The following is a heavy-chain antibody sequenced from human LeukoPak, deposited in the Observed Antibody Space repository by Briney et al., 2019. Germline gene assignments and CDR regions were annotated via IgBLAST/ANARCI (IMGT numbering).Heavy chain of an antibody. CDR2: IKQDRSEK. D-gene: IGHD3-3*01. CDR3: ARLREIPVFGVVTKSTSYFDY. Sequence: GGSLRLSCAASGFIFTNYWMSWVRQAPGKGLELVANIKQDRSEKYYVDSVKGRFTISRDNAKNSLYLQMNSLRAEDTAVYYCARLREIPVFGVVTKSTSYFDYWGQGTLVTVSS. CDR1: GFIFTNYW. J-gene: IGHJ4*02. V-gene: IGHV3-7*01.